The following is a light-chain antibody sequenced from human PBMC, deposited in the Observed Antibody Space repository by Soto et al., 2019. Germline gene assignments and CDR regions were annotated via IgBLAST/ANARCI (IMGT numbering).Light chain of an antibody. CDR2: DAS. CDR1: QSISSW. CDR3: QQYNSYSLT. J-gene: IGKJ1*01. Sequence: DIQMTQSPSTLSASVGDRFTITCRAIQSISSWLAWYQQKPGKAPKLLIYDASSLESGVPSRFRGSGSGTESTLTISSLQPDDFATYYCQQYNSYSLTFGQGTKVDIK. V-gene: IGKV1-5*01.